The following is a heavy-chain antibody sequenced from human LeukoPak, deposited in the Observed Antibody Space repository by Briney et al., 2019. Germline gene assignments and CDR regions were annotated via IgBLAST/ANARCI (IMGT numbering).Heavy chain of an antibody. D-gene: IGHD4-17*01. V-gene: IGHV1-24*01. CDR2: LDPADGET. CDR3: ATHRTTVITGLVY. CDR1: GYTLTDLS. J-gene: IGHJ4*02. Sequence: ASVKVSCKVSGYTLTDLSTHWVRQAPGKGLEWMGGLDPADGETIYAQKFQGRVTMTEDTSTDTAYMELSSLRSEDTAVYYCATHRTTVITGLVYWGQGTLVSVSS.